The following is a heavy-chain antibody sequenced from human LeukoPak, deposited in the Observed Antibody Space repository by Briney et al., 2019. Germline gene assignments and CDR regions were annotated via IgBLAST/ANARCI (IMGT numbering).Heavy chain of an antibody. CDR2: LYSDSNT. CDR3: ARGVEPLAANTLAY. CDR1: GFTVITND. J-gene: IGHJ4*02. V-gene: IGHV3-53*01. D-gene: IGHD1-14*01. Sequence: PGGSLRLSCAASGFTVITNDMTWVRQAPGKGLEWVSVLYSDSNTKYADSMQGRFTISRDNSKNTLYLEMNSLSPDDTAVYYCARGVEPLAANTLAYWGQGTLVTVSS.